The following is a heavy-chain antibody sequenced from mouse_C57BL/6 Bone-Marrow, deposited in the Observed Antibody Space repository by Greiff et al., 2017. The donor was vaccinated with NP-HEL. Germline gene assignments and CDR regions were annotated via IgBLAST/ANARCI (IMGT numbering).Heavy chain of an antibody. J-gene: IGHJ3*01. D-gene: IGHD2-5*01. CDR1: GYTFTSYD. Sequence: VQLQQSGPELVKPGASVKLSCKASGYTFTSYDINWVKQRPGQGLEWIGWIYPRDGSTKYNEKFKGKATLTVDTSSSTAYMELHSLTSEDSAVYFCARLEDSNYVGFAYWGQGTLVTVSA. V-gene: IGHV1-85*01. CDR3: ARLEDSNYVGFAY. CDR2: IYPRDGST.